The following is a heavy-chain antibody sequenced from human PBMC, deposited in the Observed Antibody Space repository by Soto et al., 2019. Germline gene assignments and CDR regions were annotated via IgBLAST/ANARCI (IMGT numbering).Heavy chain of an antibody. CDR2: ISGSGGST. CDR1: GFTFSSFA. Sequence: VQLLESGGGLVQPGGSLRLSCAASGFTFSSFAMSWVRQAPGKGLEWVSGISGSGGSTYYADYVEGRFTISRDNSTNTLYLQMNSRRGEDTAVYYCAEDRKSGSGWYWDYWGQGTLVTVSS. D-gene: IGHD6-19*01. V-gene: IGHV3-23*01. CDR3: AEDRKSGSGWYWDY. J-gene: IGHJ4*02.